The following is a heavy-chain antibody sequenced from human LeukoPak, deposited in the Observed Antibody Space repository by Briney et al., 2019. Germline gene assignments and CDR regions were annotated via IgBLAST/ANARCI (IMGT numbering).Heavy chain of an antibody. CDR2: IYPGDSDT. CDR3: ARSSSGYYSY. V-gene: IGHV5-51*01. D-gene: IGHD3-22*01. Sequence: GESLKISCKGSGSRFTSYWIVWVRQMPGKGLEYMGIIYPGDSDTTYSPSFQGQVTISADKSISTAYLQWSSLKASDTAMYYCARSSSGYYSYWGQGTLVTVSS. J-gene: IGHJ4*02. CDR1: GSRFTSYW.